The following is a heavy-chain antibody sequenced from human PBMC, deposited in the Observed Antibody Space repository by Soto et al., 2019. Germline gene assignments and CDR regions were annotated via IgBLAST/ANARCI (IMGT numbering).Heavy chain of an antibody. V-gene: IGHV3-33*01. Sequence: QVQLVESGGGVVKPGRPLRLSCAASGFTFSSNGMPWVRQAPGKGLEWVAVIWYDGSNKYYADSVKGRFTISRDNSKNTLYLQMNSLRAEDTAVYYCARDGPTRDYFDYWGQGTLVTVSS. D-gene: IGHD2-2*01. CDR3: ARDGPTRDYFDY. J-gene: IGHJ4*02. CDR2: IWYDGSNK. CDR1: GFTFSSNG.